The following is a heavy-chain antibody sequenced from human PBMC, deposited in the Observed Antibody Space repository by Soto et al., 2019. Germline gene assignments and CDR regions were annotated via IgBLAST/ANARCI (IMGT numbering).Heavy chain of an antibody. V-gene: IGHV5-51*01. D-gene: IGHD3-3*01. CDR1: GDSFTSYW. Sequence: GESLKLSYKGSGDSFTSYWIGWVRQMPGKGLEWMGIIYPGDSDTRYSPSFQGQVTISADKSISTAYLQWSSLKASDIAMYYCARQASTIFGVVKDYYYYYGMDVWGQGTTVTVSS. J-gene: IGHJ6*02. CDR3: ARQASTIFGVVKDYYYYYGMDV. CDR2: IYPGDSDT.